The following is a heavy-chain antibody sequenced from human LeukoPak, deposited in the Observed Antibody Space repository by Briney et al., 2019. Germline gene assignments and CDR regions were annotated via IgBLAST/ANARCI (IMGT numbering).Heavy chain of an antibody. CDR1: GGSISGYY. V-gene: IGHV4-59*01. CDR3: ARVSVAGDYGYYFDY. J-gene: IGHJ4*02. CDR2: IYYTGST. D-gene: IGHD4-17*01. Sequence: SETLSLTCTVSGGSISGYYWSWIRQPPGKGLEWIGFIYYTGSTDYNPSLKSRVTISVDTSKNQFSLKLSSVTAADTAVYYCARVSVAGDYGYYFDYWGQGTLVTVSS.